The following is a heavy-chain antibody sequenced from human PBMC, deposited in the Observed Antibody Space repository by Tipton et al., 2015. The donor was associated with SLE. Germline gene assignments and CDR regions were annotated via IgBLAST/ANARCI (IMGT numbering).Heavy chain of an antibody. CDR3: VRDPALAETGTYLDR. CDR1: GGLTRDYF. Sequence: LRLSCTVSGGLTRDYFWTWIRQPPGRGLEYIGYVHDSVMVNYNPSLKSRVTISADTSRNQFSLTLTSVTAADTAKYYCVRDPALAETGTYLDRWGQGILVSVSS. V-gene: IGHV4-59*01. CDR2: VHDSVMV. J-gene: IGHJ4*02. D-gene: IGHD1-14*01.